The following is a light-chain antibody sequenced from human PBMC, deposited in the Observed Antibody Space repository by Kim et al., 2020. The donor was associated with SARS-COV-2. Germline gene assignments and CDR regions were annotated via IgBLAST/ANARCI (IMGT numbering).Light chain of an antibody. J-gene: IGLJ3*02. CDR2: GDG. Sequence: TISFALSSGSIADNSMHWYQQRPGSSPITILYGDGQRRSGVPDRFSVSIDSSSNASSRIISGLKTEDEADYYCQSYDPSSQGVVFRRGTQLTVL. CDR3: QSYDPSSQGVV. CDR1: SGSIADNS. V-gene: IGLV6-57*01.